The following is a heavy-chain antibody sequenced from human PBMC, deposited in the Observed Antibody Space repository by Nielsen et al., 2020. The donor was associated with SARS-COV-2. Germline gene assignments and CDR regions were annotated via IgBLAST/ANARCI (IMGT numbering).Heavy chain of an antibody. CDR2: ISSSSSYI. D-gene: IGHD3-10*01. V-gene: IGHV3-21*01. CDR3: ARVGGYGGSGMDV. Sequence: GGSLRLSCAASGFTFSSYSMNWDRQAPGKGLEWVSSISSSSSYIYYADSVKGRFTISRENAKNSQYLQMNSLRAEDTAVYYCARVGGYGGSGMDVWGQGTTVTVSS. CDR1: GFTFSSYS. J-gene: IGHJ6*02.